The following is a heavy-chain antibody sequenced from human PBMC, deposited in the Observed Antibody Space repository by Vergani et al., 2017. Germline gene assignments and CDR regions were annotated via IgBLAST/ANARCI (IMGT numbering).Heavy chain of an antibody. CDR1: GYSLTELT. V-gene: IGHV1-24*01. J-gene: IGHJ4*02. CDR3: AIVTDYYGSSGYYLDY. D-gene: IGHD3-22*01. Sequence: QVQLVQSGSEVRKPGASVKVSCQVSGYSLTELTIHWVRQAPGKGLEWMGGFDPEHGEVTFAHHIQCRVTMTEDRSTDTAYMELSSLRPEDTALYYCAIVTDYYGSSGYYLDYWGQGTLVTVSS. CDR2: FDPEHGEV.